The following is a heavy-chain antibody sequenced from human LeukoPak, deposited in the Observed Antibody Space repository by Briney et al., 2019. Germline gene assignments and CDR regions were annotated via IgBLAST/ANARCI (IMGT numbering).Heavy chain of an antibody. CDR2: ISAYNGNT. D-gene: IGHD3-3*01. Sequence: ASVKVSCKASGYTFTSYGISWVRQAPGQGLEWMGWISAYNGNTNYAQKLQGRVTMTTDTSTSTAYMELRSLRSDDTAVYYCARDGPSYYDFWSGSDYYHYYGMDVWGQGTTVTVSS. J-gene: IGHJ6*02. CDR3: ARDGPSYYDFWSGSDYYHYYGMDV. V-gene: IGHV1-18*01. CDR1: GYTFTSYG.